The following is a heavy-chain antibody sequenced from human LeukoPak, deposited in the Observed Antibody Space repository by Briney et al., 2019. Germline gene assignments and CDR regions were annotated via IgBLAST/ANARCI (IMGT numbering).Heavy chain of an antibody. CDR3: ARDSMVRGVIRNLGKYYFDY. CDR1: GFTFSSYA. Sequence: GGSLRLSCAASGFTFSSYAMSWVRQAPGKGLEWVLAISGSGGSTYYADSVKGRFTISRDNSKNTLYLQMNSLRAEDTAVYYCARDSMVRGVIRNLGKYYFDYWGQGTLVTVSS. J-gene: IGHJ4*02. V-gene: IGHV3-23*01. CDR2: ISGSGGST. D-gene: IGHD3-10*01.